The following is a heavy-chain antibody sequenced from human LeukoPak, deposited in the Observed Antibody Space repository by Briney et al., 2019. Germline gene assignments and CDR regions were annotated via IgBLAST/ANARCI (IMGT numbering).Heavy chain of an antibody. CDR1: GYTFTGYG. CDR3: ARTLSPPIQLYATF. J-gene: IGHJ4*02. V-gene: IGHV1-18*01. Sequence: GASVKVSCKASGYTFTGYGISWARQAPGQGLEWMGWISAYNGNTNYAQKLQGRVTMTTDTSTSTAYMELRSLRSDDTAVYYCARTLSPPIQLYATFWGQGTLVTVSS. D-gene: IGHD5-18*01. CDR2: ISAYNGNT.